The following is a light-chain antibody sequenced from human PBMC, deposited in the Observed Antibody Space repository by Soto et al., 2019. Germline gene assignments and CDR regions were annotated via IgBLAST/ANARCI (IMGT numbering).Light chain of an antibody. V-gene: IGLV2-8*01. CDR3: SSFADNNNLL. Sequence: QSALTQPPSASGSPGQSVTISCTGTSSDVGGHNSVSWYQQHPGKAPKLMIYEVNKRPSGVPDRFSGPKSGNTASLTVSGLQAEDEADYYCSSFADNNNLLFGGGTKLTVL. J-gene: IGLJ2*01. CDR1: SSDVGGHNS. CDR2: EVN.